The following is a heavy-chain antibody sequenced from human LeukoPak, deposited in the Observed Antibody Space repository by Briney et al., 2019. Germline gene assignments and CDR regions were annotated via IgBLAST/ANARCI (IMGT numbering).Heavy chain of an antibody. V-gene: IGHV4-59*01. Sequence: SETLSLTCTVSGGSTSTYYWSWIRQPPGKGLEWIGYIYYSGSTNYNPPLKSRVTISIDTSKNHFSLKLSSVTAADTAVYYCARAKWLFSPFDYWGQGTLVTVSS. CDR1: GGSTSTYY. D-gene: IGHD3-22*01. J-gene: IGHJ4*02. CDR3: ARAKWLFSPFDY. CDR2: IYYSGST.